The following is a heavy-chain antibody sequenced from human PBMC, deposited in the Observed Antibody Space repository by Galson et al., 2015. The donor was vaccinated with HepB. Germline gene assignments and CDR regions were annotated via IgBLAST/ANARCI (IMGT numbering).Heavy chain of an antibody. J-gene: IGHJ4*02. V-gene: IGHV4-59*01. CDR1: GGSISSYY. Sequence: ETLSLTCTVSGGSISSYYWSWIRQPPGKGLEWIGYIYYSGSTNYNPSLKSRVTISVDTSKYQFSLKLSSVTAADTAVYYCARVESGNYHLFDYWGQGTLVTVSS. CDR3: ARVESGNYHLFDY. D-gene: IGHD1-26*01. CDR2: IYYSGST.